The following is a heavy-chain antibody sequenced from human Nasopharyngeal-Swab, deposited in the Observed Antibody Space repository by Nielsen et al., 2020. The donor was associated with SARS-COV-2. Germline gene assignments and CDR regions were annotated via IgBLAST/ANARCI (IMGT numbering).Heavy chain of an antibody. V-gene: IGHV3-33*01. Sequence: GRQAPGKGREGGAVIWYDGSNKYYADSVKGRFTISRDNSKNTLYLQMNSLRAEDTAVYYCARVQNYCSGGSCSTLDAFDIWGQGTMVTVSS. D-gene: IGHD2-15*01. J-gene: IGHJ3*02. CDR3: ARVQNYCSGGSCSTLDAFDI. CDR2: IWYDGSNK.